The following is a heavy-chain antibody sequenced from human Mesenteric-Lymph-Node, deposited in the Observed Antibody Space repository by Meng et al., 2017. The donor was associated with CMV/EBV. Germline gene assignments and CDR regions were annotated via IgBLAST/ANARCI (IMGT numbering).Heavy chain of an antibody. CDR2: ISSDGNIT. Sequence: GESLKISCAASGFTFSSYWMHWVCQAPGKGLVWVSRISSDGNITSYADSVKGRFTISRDNAKNTLYLQMNSLRAEDTAVYYCARGTRDNDYWGQGTLVTVSS. CDR1: GFTFSSYW. J-gene: IGHJ4*02. CDR3: ARGTRDNDY. D-gene: IGHD3-3*01. V-gene: IGHV3-74*01.